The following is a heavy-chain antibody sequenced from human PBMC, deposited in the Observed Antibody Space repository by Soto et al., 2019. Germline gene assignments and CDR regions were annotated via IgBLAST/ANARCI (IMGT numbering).Heavy chain of an antibody. Sequence: ASVKVSCKASGYTFTCQGISYVRQAPGQGLEWMGWISAYNGNTNYAQKLQGRVTMTTDKSISTAYLQWSSLKASDTAMYYCARTLGPLDYWGQGTLVTVSS. D-gene: IGHD3-16*01. J-gene: IGHJ4*02. CDR1: GYTFTCQG. CDR3: ARTLGPLDY. CDR2: ISAYNGNT. V-gene: IGHV1-18*01.